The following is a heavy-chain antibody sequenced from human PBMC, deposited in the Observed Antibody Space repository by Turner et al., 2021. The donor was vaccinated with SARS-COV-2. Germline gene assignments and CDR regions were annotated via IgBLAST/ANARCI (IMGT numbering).Heavy chain of an antibody. V-gene: IGHV4-59*08. CDR1: GGSISSYY. CDR2: IDYSGST. D-gene: IGHD3-22*01. J-gene: IGHJ4*02. Sequence: QVQLLESGPVLAKPSETLSLTCTVSGGSISSYYWSWIRQPPGKGLEWIRYIDYSGSTNYNPSLKNRVTISVDTSKNQFSLKLSYLTSTDTAVYYCARHPSKWLKAYFDYWGQGSLVTVSS. CDR3: ARHPSKWLKAYFDY.